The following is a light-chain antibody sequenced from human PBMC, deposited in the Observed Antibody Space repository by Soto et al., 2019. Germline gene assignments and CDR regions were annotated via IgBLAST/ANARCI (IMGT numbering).Light chain of an antibody. CDR3: QQYSTSPWT. J-gene: IGKJ1*01. V-gene: IGKV3-20*01. CDR2: GAS. CDR1: QSVSSNF. Sequence: TVLTQSPVTLSLSPGERATLSCRASQSVSSNFLAWYQQKPGQAPRLLFYGASSRATGIPDRFSGSGSGTDFTLTISRLEPEDFAVYYCQQYSTSPWTFGQGTKVDIK.